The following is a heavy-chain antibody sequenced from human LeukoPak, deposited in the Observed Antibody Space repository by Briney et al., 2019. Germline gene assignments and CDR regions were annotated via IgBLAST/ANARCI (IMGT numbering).Heavy chain of an antibody. J-gene: IGHJ4*02. D-gene: IGHD5-12*01. CDR1: GGTFSSYA. CDR3: ARDQMATPFDY. Sequence: GASVKVSRKASGGTFSSYAISWVRQAPGQGLEWMGRIIPILGIANYAQKFQGRVTITADKSTSTAYMELSSLRSEDTAVYYCARDQMATPFDYWGQGTLVTVSS. V-gene: IGHV1-69*04. CDR2: IIPILGIA.